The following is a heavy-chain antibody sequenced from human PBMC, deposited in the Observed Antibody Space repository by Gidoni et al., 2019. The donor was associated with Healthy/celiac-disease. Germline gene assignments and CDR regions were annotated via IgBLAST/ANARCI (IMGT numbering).Heavy chain of an antibody. CDR3: ARDGAEGGYSGLYYFDY. J-gene: IGHJ4*02. CDR1: GVSIISGSYY. D-gene: IGHD5-12*01. CDR2: IYTSGST. Sequence: QVQLQESGPGPLKPSPTLSPTCTVSGVSIISGSYYWCWIRQPAGKGLEWIGRIYTSGSTHYNPSLKSRVTISVDTSKNQFSLKLSSVTAADTAVDYCARDGAEGGYSGLYYFDYWGQGTLVTVSS. V-gene: IGHV4-61*02.